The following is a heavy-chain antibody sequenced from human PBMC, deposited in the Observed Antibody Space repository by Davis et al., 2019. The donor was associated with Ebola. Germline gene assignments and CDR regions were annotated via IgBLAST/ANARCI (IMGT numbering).Heavy chain of an antibody. CDR3: ARQSTIFGVVIDLSFDP. Sequence: AASVKVSCKASGYSFTDYVINWVRQPPGQGLEWMGRITTYNGKTTYAQKLQGRVTMTTDTSTSTAFMELRSLRSDDTAVYYCARQSTIFGVVIDLSFDPWGQGTLVTVSS. J-gene: IGHJ5*02. CDR1: GYSFTDYV. D-gene: IGHD3-3*01. CDR2: ITTYNGKT. V-gene: IGHV1-18*01.